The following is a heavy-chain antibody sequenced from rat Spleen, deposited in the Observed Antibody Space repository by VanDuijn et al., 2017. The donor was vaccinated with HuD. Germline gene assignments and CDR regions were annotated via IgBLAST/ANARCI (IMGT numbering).Heavy chain of an antibody. V-gene: IGHV5-22*01. CDR2: INYEGSGT. D-gene: IGHD1-4*01. CDR3: STPTPGIPFTY. Sequence: EVQLVESGGGLVQPGRSMKLSCAASGLSFSNYDMAWVRQAPTKGLEWVASINYEGSGTYYGDSVKGRFTISRDNAKNTLYLQMDSLRSEDTATYYCSTPTPGIPFTYWGQGTLVTVSS. J-gene: IGHJ3*01. CDR1: GLSFSNYD.